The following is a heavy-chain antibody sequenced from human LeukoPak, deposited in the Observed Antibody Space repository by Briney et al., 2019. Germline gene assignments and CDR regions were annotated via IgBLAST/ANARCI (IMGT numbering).Heavy chain of an antibody. V-gene: IGHV3-74*01. Sequence: GGSLRLSCAASGFTFSNYWMSWVRQAPGKGLVWVSRINNDGSTTNYVDSVKGRFTISRDNAKNTLYLQMNSLRAEDTAKYYCARDPSAVAGYFDYWGQGSLVTVSS. J-gene: IGHJ4*02. CDR1: GFTFSNYW. D-gene: IGHD6-19*01. CDR2: INNDGSTT. CDR3: ARDPSAVAGYFDY.